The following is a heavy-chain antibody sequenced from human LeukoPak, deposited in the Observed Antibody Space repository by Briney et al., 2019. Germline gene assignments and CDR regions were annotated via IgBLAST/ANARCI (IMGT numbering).Heavy chain of an antibody. V-gene: IGHV4-59*01. D-gene: IGHD3-10*01. CDR3: ARSEGVYYGSSGKYYPHRFDT. CDR1: GGSMTSYY. J-gene: IGHJ5*02. CDR2: IDYRGDT. Sequence: PSETLSLTCSVSGGSMTSYYWSWIRQPPGKGLEWIGYIDYRGDTNTNYSPSLKSRVTISGDTSKNQFSLKLNSVTAADTAVYLCARSEGVYYGSSGKYYPHRFDTWGQGTLVTVSS.